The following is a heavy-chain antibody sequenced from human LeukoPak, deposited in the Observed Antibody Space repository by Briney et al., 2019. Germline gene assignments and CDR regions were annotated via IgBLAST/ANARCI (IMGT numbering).Heavy chain of an antibody. Sequence: ASVKVSCKASGYTFTSYDINWVRQATGQGLEWMGWMNPNSGNTGYAQKFQGRVTMTRNTSISTAYMELSSLRSEDTAVYYCARVLHYYDSSGYSDGPFDYWGQGTLVTVSS. CDR2: MNPNSGNT. CDR1: GYTFTSYD. D-gene: IGHD3-22*01. CDR3: ARVLHYYDSSGYSDGPFDY. V-gene: IGHV1-8*01. J-gene: IGHJ4*02.